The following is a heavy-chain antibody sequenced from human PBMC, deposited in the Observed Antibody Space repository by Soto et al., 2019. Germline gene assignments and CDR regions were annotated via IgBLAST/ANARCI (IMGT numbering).Heavy chain of an antibody. CDR2: IVVGSGNT. V-gene: IGHV1-58*01. CDR1: GFTFTSSA. Sequence: ASVKVSCKASGFTFTSSAVQWVRQARGQRLEWIGWIVVGSGNTNYAQKFQERVTITRDMSTSTAYMELSSLRSEDTAVYYCAAELGYYYGLLDYWGQGTLVTVSS. J-gene: IGHJ4*02. CDR3: AAELGYYYGLLDY. D-gene: IGHD3-22*01.